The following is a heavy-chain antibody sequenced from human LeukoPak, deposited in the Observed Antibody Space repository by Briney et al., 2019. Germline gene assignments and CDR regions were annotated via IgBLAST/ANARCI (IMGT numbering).Heavy chain of an antibody. D-gene: IGHD5-18*01. CDR3: ARMDTAMQHNWFDP. CDR1: GGSTSSYY. CDR2: IYYSGST. J-gene: IGHJ5*02. V-gene: IGHV4-59*08. Sequence: NPSETLSLTCTVSGGSTSSYYWSWIRQPPGKGLEWIGYIYYSGSTNYNPSLKSRVTISVDTSKNQFSLKLSSVTAADTAVYYCARMDTAMQHNWFDPWGQGTLVTVSS.